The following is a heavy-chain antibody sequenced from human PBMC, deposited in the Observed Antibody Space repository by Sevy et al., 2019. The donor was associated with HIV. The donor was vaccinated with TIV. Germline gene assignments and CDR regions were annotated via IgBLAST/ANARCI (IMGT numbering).Heavy chain of an antibody. J-gene: IGHJ4*02. CDR3: ARDRVQAAGHFDY. Sequence: SETLSLTCTVSGGSISRSYWSWIRQPPGKGLEWIADIYSTGGTNYNPSPKSQVIISIDTSKNQFSLKLTSVTAADTATYYCARDRVQAAGHFDYWGQGTLVTVSS. D-gene: IGHD6-13*01. V-gene: IGHV4-59*01. CDR2: IYSTGGT. CDR1: GGSISRSY.